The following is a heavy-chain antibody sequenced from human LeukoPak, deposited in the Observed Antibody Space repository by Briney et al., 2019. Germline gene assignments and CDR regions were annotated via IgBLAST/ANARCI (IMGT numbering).Heavy chain of an antibody. CDR3: ARDSRGTKGVY. Sequence: GGSLRLSCAASGFTFSDYYMSWIRQAPGKGLEWVSYISGGGDTIYYADSVKGRFTISRDNAKNSLYLQMNSPRVEDTAVYYCARDSRGTKGVYWGQGTLVTVSS. J-gene: IGHJ4*02. CDR2: ISGGGDTI. D-gene: IGHD2-2*01. CDR1: GFTFSDYY. V-gene: IGHV3-11*01.